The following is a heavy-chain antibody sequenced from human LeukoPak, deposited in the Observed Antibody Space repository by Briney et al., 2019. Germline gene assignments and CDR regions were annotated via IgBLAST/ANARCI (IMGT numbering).Heavy chain of an antibody. CDR1: GIIITSYW. J-gene: IGHJ5*02. Sequence: GGSLRLSCAASGIIITSYWMSWVRQTPGKGLEGGANIKQDGSEKNYVDSVKGRFTIFRDNATNPLYLQMNSLRAEDTAVYYCASHSYGYNHWGQGTLVIVSS. CDR2: IKQDGSEK. V-gene: IGHV3-7*01. CDR3: ASHSYGYNH. D-gene: IGHD3-16*01.